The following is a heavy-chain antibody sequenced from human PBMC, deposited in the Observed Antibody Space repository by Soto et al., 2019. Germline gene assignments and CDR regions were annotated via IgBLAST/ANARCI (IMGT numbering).Heavy chain of an antibody. CDR2: ISAYNDNT. CDR3: ARDACHSSSGYFRTAFDF. J-gene: IGHJ4*02. D-gene: IGHD3-22*01. CDR1: GYTFNRFG. Sequence: QVQLVQSGAEVKEPGASVKVSCKASGYTFNRFGISWVRQAPGQGLEWMGWISAYNDNTNSAQNFQGRVTMTTDTSTGTVYMELRSLRSDVTAVYYCARDACHSSSGYFRTAFDFWGQGTLVTVSS. V-gene: IGHV1-18*01.